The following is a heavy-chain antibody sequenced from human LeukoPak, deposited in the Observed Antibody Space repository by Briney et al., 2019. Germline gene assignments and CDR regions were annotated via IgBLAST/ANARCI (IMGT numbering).Heavy chain of an antibody. CDR3: ARDFYPEESIAVAEWFDP. J-gene: IGHJ5*02. CDR1: GFTVSSNY. CDR2: IYSGGST. D-gene: IGHD6-13*01. Sequence: GGSLRLSCAASGFTVSSNYMSWVRQAPGKGLEWVSVIYSGGSTYYADSVKGRFTISRDNSKNTLYLQMNSLRAEDTAVYYCARDFYPEESIAVAEWFDPWGQGTLVTVSS. V-gene: IGHV3-53*01.